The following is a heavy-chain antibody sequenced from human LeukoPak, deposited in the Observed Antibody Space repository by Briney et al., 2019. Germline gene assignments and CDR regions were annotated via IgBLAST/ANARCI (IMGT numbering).Heavy chain of an antibody. V-gene: IGHV4-34*01. CDR3: ARVLSYSGCPTYYYYYGMDV. D-gene: IGHD5-12*01. CDR1: GGSLSGYN. CDR2: INHSGTT. Sequence: PETLCLSCAVSGGSLSGYNWSCVRQPPGKGLEWVGEINHSGTTSYNRSYKSRVAISVDTSKNHFSLKLSSLSAADTAVYYGARVLSYSGCPTYYYYYGMDVWGQGTTVTVSS. J-gene: IGHJ6*02.